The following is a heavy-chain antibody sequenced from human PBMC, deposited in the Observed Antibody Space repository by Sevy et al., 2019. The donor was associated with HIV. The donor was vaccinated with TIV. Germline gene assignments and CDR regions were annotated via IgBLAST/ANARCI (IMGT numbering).Heavy chain of an antibody. CDR2: IKADNGNT. Sequence: ASVKVSCKASGYSFTNYAIHWVRQAPGQGLEWMGWIKADNGNTKYSQGFQGRLTITRDTSATTAYMELSSLRSEDTALYFCARGKGGIFGVVVGQFDSWGQGTLVTVSS. J-gene: IGHJ4*02. CDR1: GYSFTNYA. D-gene: IGHD3-3*01. CDR3: ARGKGGIFGVVVGQFDS. V-gene: IGHV1-3*01.